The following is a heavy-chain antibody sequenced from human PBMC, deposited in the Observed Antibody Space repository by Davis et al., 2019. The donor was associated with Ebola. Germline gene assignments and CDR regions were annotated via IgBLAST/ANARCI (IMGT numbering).Heavy chain of an antibody. J-gene: IGHJ6*03. CDR2: ISGSGADA. Sequence: GESLKTPCAAPDFRLSNYAMTWVRQAPGKGLERVAGISGSGADAFYADSVKGRFTISRDNSKNTFYVQMDSLRAEDTATYYCAKGNNYGRGYYYYYMDVWGKGTTVTVSS. V-gene: IGHV3-23*01. D-gene: IGHD3-16*01. CDR3: AKGNNYGRGYYYYYMDV. CDR1: DFRLSNYA.